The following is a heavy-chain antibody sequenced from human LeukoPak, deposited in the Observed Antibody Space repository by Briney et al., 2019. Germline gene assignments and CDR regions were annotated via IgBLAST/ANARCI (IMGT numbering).Heavy chain of an antibody. CDR3: AGGYSSYFDY. D-gene: IGHD6-13*01. V-gene: IGHV4-34*01. Sequence: SETLSLTCTVSGGSISSYYWSWIRQSPGKGLEWIGEITYDGRTKYNPSLRSRVSISVDTSKNQFSLKLSSVTAADTAVYYCAGGYSSYFDYWGQGTLVTVSS. CDR2: ITYDGRT. J-gene: IGHJ4*02. CDR1: GGSISSYY.